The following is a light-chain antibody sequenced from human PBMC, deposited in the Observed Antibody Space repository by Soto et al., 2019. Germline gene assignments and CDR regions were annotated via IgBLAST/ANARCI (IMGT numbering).Light chain of an antibody. V-gene: IGLV2-14*01. CDR2: EVS. CDR3: SSYTSSSTDVV. J-gene: IGLJ2*01. Sequence: QSALTQPASVSGSPGQSITISCTGTSSDVGAYKYVSWYQQHPGKAPKLMIYEVSNRPSGVSNRFSGSKSGNTASVTISGLQAEDEADYYCSSYTSSSTDVVFGGGTKLTVL. CDR1: SSDVGAYKY.